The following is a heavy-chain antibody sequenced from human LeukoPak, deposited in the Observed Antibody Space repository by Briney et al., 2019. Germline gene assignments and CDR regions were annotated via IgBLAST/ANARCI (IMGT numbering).Heavy chain of an antibody. CDR1: GFTFSSYS. J-gene: IGHJ6*04. CDR2: ISSSSSYI. V-gene: IGHV3-21*01. CDR3: AREPAGDGVYYYGMDV. D-gene: IGHD3-10*01. Sequence: GGSLRLSCAASGFTFSSYSMNWVRQAPGKGLEWVSSISSSSSYIYYADSVKGRFTISRDNAKNSLYLQMNSLRAEDTAVYYCAREPAGDGVYYYGMDVWGKGTTVTVPS.